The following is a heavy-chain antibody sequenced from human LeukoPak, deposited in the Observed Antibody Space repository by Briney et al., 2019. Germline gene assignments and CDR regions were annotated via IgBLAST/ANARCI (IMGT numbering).Heavy chain of an antibody. CDR3: ARDRYGDTDY. Sequence: NSGITYHNPSLKSRVSMSVDTSNHHFSLQLRSVTAADTAVYYCARDRYGDTDYWGQGTLVTVSS. J-gene: IGHJ4*02. CDR2: NSGIT. V-gene: IGHV4-28*03. D-gene: IGHD4-17*01.